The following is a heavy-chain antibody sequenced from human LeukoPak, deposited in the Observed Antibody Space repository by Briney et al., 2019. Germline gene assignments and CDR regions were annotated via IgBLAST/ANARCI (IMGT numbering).Heavy chain of an antibody. CDR2: MNPNSGNT. Sequence: ASVNVSCKASGYTFTSCDINWVRQATGQGLEWMGWMNPNSGNTGYGQSFQGRITMTRDISIGTAYMELSNLTSEDTAIYYCTRGSSGRRDNWGQGTLVTVSA. J-gene: IGHJ4*02. CDR1: GYTFTSCD. D-gene: IGHD6-19*01. V-gene: IGHV1-8*01. CDR3: TRGSSGRRDN.